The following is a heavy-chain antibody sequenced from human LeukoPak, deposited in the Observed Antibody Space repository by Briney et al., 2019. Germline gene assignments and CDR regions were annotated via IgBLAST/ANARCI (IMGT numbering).Heavy chain of an antibody. V-gene: IGHV5-51*01. CDR3: ARRRSSTSDAVAI. J-gene: IGHJ3*02. CDR1: GYIFTHYW. CDR2: INPAESDT. Sequence: GESLKISCKGSGYIFTHYWIGWVGQMPGKGLEWMGGINPAESDTRYSPSFQGELLISADKSISTAYLHWGSLKASDTAMYFCARRRSSTSDAVAIWGQGTMVTVS.